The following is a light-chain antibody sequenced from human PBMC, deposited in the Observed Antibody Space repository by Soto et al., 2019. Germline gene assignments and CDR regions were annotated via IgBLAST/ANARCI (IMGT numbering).Light chain of an antibody. CDR3: QQLNGYVALT. CDR1: QGISTY. V-gene: IGKV1-9*01. Sequence: DIQLTQSPSFLYASVGDRLTITCRASQGISTYLAWYQQRPGKAPKLLIYDASTLQSGVPSRFSGSRSGTEFTLTISSLQPEDLATYYCQQLNGYVALTFGGGTKVEI. CDR2: DAS. J-gene: IGKJ4*01.